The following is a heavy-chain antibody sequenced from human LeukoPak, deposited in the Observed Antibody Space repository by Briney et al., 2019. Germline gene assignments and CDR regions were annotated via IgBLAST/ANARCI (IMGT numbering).Heavy chain of an antibody. CDR1: GFTFSSYN. CDR3: AKDWSIAALFNWFDP. Sequence: GGSLRLSCAASGFTFSSYNMNWVRQAPGKGLEWVSSISSSSSYIYYADSVKGRFTISRDNSKNTLYLQMNSLRAEDTAVYYCAKDWSIAALFNWFDPWGQGTLVTVSS. V-gene: IGHV3-21*04. CDR2: ISSSSSYI. J-gene: IGHJ5*02. D-gene: IGHD6-6*01.